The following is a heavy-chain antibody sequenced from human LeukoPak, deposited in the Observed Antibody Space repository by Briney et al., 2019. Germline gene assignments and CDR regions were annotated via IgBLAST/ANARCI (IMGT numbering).Heavy chain of an antibody. CDR2: TSGSGGST. CDR3: AREPLYGDSAFDI. D-gene: IGHD4-17*01. J-gene: IGHJ3*02. Sequence: GGSLRLSCAASGFTFSTYAMSWVRQAPGKGLEWVSATSGSGGSTYYADSVKGRFTISRDNSKNTLYLQMNSLRAEDTAVYYCAREPLYGDSAFDIWGQGTMVTVSS. V-gene: IGHV3-23*01. CDR1: GFTFSTYA.